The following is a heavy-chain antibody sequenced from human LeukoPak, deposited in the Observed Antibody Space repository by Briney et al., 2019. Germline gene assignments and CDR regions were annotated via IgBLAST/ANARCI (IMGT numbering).Heavy chain of an antibody. D-gene: IGHD1-26*01. CDR2: IRYDGSNK. V-gene: IGHV3-30*02. J-gene: IGHJ4*02. CDR1: GFTFSSYG. CDR3: AKDRYSGSYHFDY. Sequence: PGGSLRLSCAASGFTFSSYGMHWVRQAPGKGLEWVAFIRYDGSNKYYADSVKGRFTISRDNSKNTLYLQMNRLRAEDTAVYYCAKDRYSGSYHFDYWGQGTLVTVSS.